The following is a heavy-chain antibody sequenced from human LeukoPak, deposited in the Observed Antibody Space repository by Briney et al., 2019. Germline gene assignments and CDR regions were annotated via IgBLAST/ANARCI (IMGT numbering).Heavy chain of an antibody. D-gene: IGHD3-10*01. CDR1: GVSISPYF. CDR2: ISYTGST. V-gene: IGHV4-59*01. CDR3: ARDDYRGVTNFDP. J-gene: IGHJ5*02. Sequence: SETLSLTCTVSGVSISPYFWSWIRPPPGKGLEWIGYISYTGSTNYNPSLKSRVTISVDTSKNQFSLQLTSVTAADTAVYYCARDDYRGVTNFDPWGQGTLVTVSS.